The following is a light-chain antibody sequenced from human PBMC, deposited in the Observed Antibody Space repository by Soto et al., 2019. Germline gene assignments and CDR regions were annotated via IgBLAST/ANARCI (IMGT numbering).Light chain of an antibody. CDR2: EVS. Sequence: QSALTQPASVSGSPEQSITISCTGTSGDVGSYNLVSWYQQHPGKAPKLMIYEVSKRPSGVSNRFSGSKSGNTASLTISGLQAEDEADYYCCSYAGSSNVVFGGGTKLTVL. J-gene: IGLJ2*01. CDR1: SGDVGSYNL. V-gene: IGLV2-23*02. CDR3: CSYAGSSNVV.